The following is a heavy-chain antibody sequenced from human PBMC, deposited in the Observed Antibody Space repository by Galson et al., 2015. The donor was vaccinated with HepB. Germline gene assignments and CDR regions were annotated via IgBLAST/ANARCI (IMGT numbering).Heavy chain of an antibody. CDR2: ISGSGGST. V-gene: IGHV3-23*01. CDR1: GFAFSSYA. D-gene: IGHD3-22*01. CDR3: AKWPQGKGDDSSGYFAN. Sequence: SLRLSCAASGFAFSSYAMSWVRQAPGKGLEWVSAISGSGGSTYYADSVKGRFTISRDNSKNTLYLQMNSLRAEDTAVYYCAKWPQGKGDDSSGYFANWGQGTLVTVSS. J-gene: IGHJ4*02.